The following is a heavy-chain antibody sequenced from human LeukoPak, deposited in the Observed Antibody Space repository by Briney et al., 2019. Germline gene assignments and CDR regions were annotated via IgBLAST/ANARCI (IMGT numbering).Heavy chain of an antibody. CDR2: IKTKSEGGTT. V-gene: IGHV3-15*01. Sequence: GGSLRLSCAASGFTFNNYIMNWVRQAPGKGLEWVGRIKTKSEGGTTDYAAPAKGRFTISRDDSKNALFLQMDSLKSDDTAMYYCTTEFKELGSFFYFYYMDVWGTGTTVTISS. D-gene: IGHD3-10*01. CDR1: GFTFNNYI. CDR3: TTEFKELGSFFYFYYMDV. J-gene: IGHJ6*03.